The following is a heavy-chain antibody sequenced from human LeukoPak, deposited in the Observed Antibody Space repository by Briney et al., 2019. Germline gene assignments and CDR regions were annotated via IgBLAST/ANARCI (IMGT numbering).Heavy chain of an antibody. CDR2: IYYSGST. D-gene: IGHD4-17*01. V-gene: IGHV4-59*01. J-gene: IGHJ4*02. Sequence: PSETLSLTCTVSGGSISTYYWSWIRQPPGKGLEWIGYIYYSGSTNYNPSLKSRVTISVDTSKNQFSLKLSSVTAADTAVYYCARDTLNYGDYEALGYWGQGTLVTVSS. CDR3: ARDTLNYGDYEALGY. CDR1: GGSISTYY.